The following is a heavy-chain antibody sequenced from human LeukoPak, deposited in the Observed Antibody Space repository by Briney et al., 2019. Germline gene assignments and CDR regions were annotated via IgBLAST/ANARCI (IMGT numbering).Heavy chain of an antibody. CDR3: ARDTGDGYKPDY. J-gene: IGHJ4*02. CDR1: GFTFSTYA. V-gene: IGHV3-23*01. CDR2: ISGSDDRT. Sequence: GGSLRLSCAASGFTFSTYAMSWVRQAPGKGLEWVSAISGSDDRTNYADSVKGRFSISRDNSKNMLFLQMASLRSDDTAVYYCARDTGDGYKPDYWGQGTLVTVSS. D-gene: IGHD5-24*01.